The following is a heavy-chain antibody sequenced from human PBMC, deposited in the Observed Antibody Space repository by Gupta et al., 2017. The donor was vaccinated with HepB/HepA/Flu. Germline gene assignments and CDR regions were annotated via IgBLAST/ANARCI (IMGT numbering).Heavy chain of an antibody. V-gene: IGHV4-39*01. CDR1: GGSISSSSYY. Sequence: QLQLQESGPGLMKPSDTLSLTCTASGGSISSSSYYWGWIRQPPGKGLEWIGRIDYSGTTYYNPSLKSRVTISVDTSKNQFSLKLSSVTAADTAVYYCARGYCSSTSCLFDYWGHGILVTVSS. CDR2: IDYSGTT. CDR3: ARGYCSSTSCLFDY. D-gene: IGHD2-2*01. J-gene: IGHJ4*01.